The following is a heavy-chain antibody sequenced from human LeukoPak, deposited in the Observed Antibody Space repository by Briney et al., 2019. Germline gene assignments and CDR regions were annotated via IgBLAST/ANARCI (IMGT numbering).Heavy chain of an antibody. D-gene: IGHD3-10*01. CDR3: ARGGITMVRGPYYYMDV. CDR2: IIPIFGTA. CDR1: GGTFSSYA. Sequence: SVKVSCKASGGTFSSYAISWVRQAPGQGLEWMGGIIPIFGTANYAQKFQGRVTITADESTSTAYMELRSLRSDDTAVYYCARGGITMVRGPYYYMDVWGKGTTVTISS. V-gene: IGHV1-69*13. J-gene: IGHJ6*03.